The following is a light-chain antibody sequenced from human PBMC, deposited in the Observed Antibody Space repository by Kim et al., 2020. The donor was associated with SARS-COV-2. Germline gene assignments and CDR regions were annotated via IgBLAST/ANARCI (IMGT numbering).Light chain of an antibody. V-gene: IGKV1-5*03. CDR1: QGINSW. Sequence: SAAVGSKCTITDRSRQGINSWLAWYQQNPGKAPKLLIYKASNLQSGVPSRFSGSGSGTEFTLTISSLQPDDFATYYCQQSISYPTFGQGTKVDIK. J-gene: IGKJ1*01. CDR2: KAS. CDR3: QQSISYPT.